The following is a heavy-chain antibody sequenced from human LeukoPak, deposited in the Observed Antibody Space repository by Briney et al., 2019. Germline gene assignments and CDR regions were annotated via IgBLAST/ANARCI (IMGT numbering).Heavy chain of an antibody. J-gene: IGHJ4*02. CDR2: IYYSGST. D-gene: IGHD3-22*01. CDR3: ARARPGQNYYDSSALYYFDY. Sequence: SETLSLTCTVSGGSISSYYWSWIRQPPGKGLERIGYIYYSGSTNYNPSLKSRVTISVDTSKNQFSLKLSSVTAADTAVYYCARARPGQNYYDSSALYYFDYWGQGTLVTVSS. CDR1: GGSISSYY. V-gene: IGHV4-59*01.